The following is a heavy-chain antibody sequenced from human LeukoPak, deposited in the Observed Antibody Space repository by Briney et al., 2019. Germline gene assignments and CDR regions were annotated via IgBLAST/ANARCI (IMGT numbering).Heavy chain of an antibody. CDR1: GFTVSSNY. CDR2: IYSGGST. D-gene: IGHD4-11*01. J-gene: IGHJ4*02. V-gene: IGHV3-53*01. CDR3: ARGLPPVMKYYFDY. Sequence: GGSLRLSCAASGFTVSSNYMSWVRQAPGKGLEWVSVIYSGGSTYYADSVKGRFTISRHNSKNTLYLQMNSLRAEDTAMYYCARGLPPVMKYYFDYWGQGTLVTVSS.